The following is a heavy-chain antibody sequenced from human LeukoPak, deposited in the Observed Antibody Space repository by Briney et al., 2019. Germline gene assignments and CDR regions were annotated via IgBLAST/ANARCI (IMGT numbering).Heavy chain of an antibody. CDR1: GYTFTSYF. D-gene: IGHD2-21*02. CDR2: INPSGGST. V-gene: IGHV1-46*01. J-gene: IGHJ4*02. CDR3: ARALLGDPGRFDY. Sequence: GASVKVSCKASGYTFTSYFMHWVRQAPGQGLEWMGIINPSGGSTSYAQKFQGRVTMTRGMSTSTVYMELSSLGSEDTAVYYCARALLGDPGRFDYWGQGTLVTVSS.